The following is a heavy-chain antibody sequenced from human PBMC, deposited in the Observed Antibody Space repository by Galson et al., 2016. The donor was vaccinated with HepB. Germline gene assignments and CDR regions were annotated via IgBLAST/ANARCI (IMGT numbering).Heavy chain of an antibody. CDR1: GYTFTRHG. CDR2: INTNNGDA. V-gene: IGHV1-18*04. CDR3: ARDPLVPKYRNGMDI. J-gene: IGHJ6*02. D-gene: IGHD1-14*01. Sequence: SVKVSCKASGYTFTRHGISWVRQAPGQGLEWMGWINTNNGDAGYAQKLQGRVTMTTDTSKSTGYMELWSLRSDDTAVYYCARDPLVPKYRNGMDIWGQGTTVSVSS.